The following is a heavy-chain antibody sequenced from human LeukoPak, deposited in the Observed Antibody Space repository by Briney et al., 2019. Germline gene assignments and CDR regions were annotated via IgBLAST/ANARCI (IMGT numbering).Heavy chain of an antibody. CDR2: IKQDGSEK. J-gene: IGHJ4*02. V-gene: IGHV3-7*01. CDR1: GFTFSSYW. Sequence: PGGSLRLSCAASGFTFSSYWMSWVRQAPGKGLEWVANIKQDGSEKYYVDSVKGRFTISRDNAKNSLYLQMNSLRAEDTAVYYCATMVRTRILNYFDYWGQGTLVTVSS. CDR3: ATMVRTRILNYFDY. D-gene: IGHD3-10*01.